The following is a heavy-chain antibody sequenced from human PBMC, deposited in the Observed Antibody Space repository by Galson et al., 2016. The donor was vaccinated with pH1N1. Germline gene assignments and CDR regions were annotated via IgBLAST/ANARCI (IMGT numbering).Heavy chain of an antibody. CDR1: GYTFTLTGYF. J-gene: IGHJ6*02. CDR2: INPYSGDT. CDR3: ARDVAPPGHYAIDV. Sequence: SVKVSCKASGYTFTLTGYFIHWVRQAPGQGLEFEWMGRINPYSGDTDFAQNFQGRVTMTRDTSIGTAYMEVSRLTSDDTAIYYCARDVAPPGHYAIDVWGQGTTVTVSS. V-gene: IGHV1-2*06.